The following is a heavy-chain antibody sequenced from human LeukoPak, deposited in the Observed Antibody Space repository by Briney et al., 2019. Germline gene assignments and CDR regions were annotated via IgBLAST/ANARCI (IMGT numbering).Heavy chain of an antibody. CDR2: IYTSGST. D-gene: IGHD4-11*01. Sequence: SQTLSLTCTVSGASISSGSYYWSWIRQPAEKGLEWIGRIYTSGSTNYNPSLKSRVTISVDTSKNQFSLKLSSVTAADTAVYYCARDPAGLQYYYYYMDVWGKGTTVTVSS. V-gene: IGHV4-61*02. CDR1: GASISSGSYY. CDR3: ARDPAGLQYYYYYMDV. J-gene: IGHJ6*03.